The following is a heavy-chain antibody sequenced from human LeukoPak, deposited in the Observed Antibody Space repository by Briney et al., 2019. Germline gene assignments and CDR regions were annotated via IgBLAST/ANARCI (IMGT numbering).Heavy chain of an antibody. J-gene: IGHJ6*03. CDR1: GGSISSSSYY. V-gene: IGHV4-39*01. D-gene: IGHD5-18*01. Sequence: SETLSLTCTVSGGSISSSSYYWGWIRQPPGKGLEWIGSIYYSGSTYYNPSLKSRVTISVDTSKNQFSLKLSSVTAADTAVYYCARVARGGSYSYGYIDYYYYHYMDVWGKGTTVTVSS. CDR2: IYYSGST. CDR3: ARVARGGSYSYGYIDYYYYHYMDV.